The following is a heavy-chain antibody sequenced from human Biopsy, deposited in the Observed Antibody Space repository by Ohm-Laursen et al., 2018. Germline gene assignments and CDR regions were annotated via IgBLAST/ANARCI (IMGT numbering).Heavy chain of an antibody. Sequence: SSVKVSCKASGGPFNNHAFSWVRQAPGQGLEWLGRIVPTLGTVNYAQRFQGRVALTADKSTGTAYMELDRLISDDTAVYYCATKLTGCFHHWGQGTLVIVSS. CDR3: ATKLTGCFHH. D-gene: IGHD3-9*01. CDR2: IVPTLGTV. J-gene: IGHJ1*01. V-gene: IGHV1-69*04. CDR1: GGPFNNHA.